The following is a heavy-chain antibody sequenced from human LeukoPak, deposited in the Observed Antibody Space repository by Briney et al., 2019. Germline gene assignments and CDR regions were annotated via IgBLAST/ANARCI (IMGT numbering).Heavy chain of an antibody. V-gene: IGHV1-2*02. CDR3: ARDKKGWFGELLYLLDY. CDR1: GYTFTGYY. J-gene: IGHJ4*02. D-gene: IGHD3-10*01. Sequence: ASVKVSCKASGYTFTGYYMHWARQAPGQGLEWMGWINPNSGGTNYAQKFQGRVTMTRDTSISTAYMELSGLRSDDTAVYYCARDKKGWFGELLYLLDYWGQGTLVTVSS. CDR2: INPNSGGT.